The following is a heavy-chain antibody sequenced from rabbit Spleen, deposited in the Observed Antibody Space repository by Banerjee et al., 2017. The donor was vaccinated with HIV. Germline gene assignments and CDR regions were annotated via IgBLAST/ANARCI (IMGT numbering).Heavy chain of an antibody. J-gene: IGHJ6*01. CDR2: IAGSSSGFS. Sequence: QSLEESGGDLVKPGASLTLTCTASGFSFSSSDYMCWVRQAPGKGLEWISCIAGSSSGFSISAAWGKGRFSCTKASSTSVTLKMSRLTVAVQTTNFCARDTGSNFSSCGMDLWGPGTLVTVS. V-gene: IGHV1S40*01. CDR3: ARDTGSNFSSCGMDL. D-gene: IGHD7-1*01. CDR1: GFSFSSSDY.